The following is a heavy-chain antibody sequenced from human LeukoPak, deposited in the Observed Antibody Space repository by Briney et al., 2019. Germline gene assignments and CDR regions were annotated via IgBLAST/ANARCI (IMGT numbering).Heavy chain of an antibody. Sequence: PSETLSLTCTVSGGSISSYYWSWIRQPPGKGLEWIGYIYYSGSTNYNPSLKSRVTISVDTSKNQFSLKLSSVTAADPAVYYCARADTAMAEPFDYWGQGTLVTVSS. CDR2: IYYSGST. J-gene: IGHJ4*02. V-gene: IGHV4-59*01. D-gene: IGHD5-18*01. CDR3: ARADTAMAEPFDY. CDR1: GGSISSYY.